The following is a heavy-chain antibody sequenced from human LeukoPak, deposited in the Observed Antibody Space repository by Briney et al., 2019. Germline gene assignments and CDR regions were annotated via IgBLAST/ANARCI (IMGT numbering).Heavy chain of an antibody. Sequence: GGSLRLSCAASGFTFDDYGMSWVRQPPGKGLELVSGINWNGGSTRYADSVKGRFTISRDNAKNALYLQMNSLRAEHTALYYCARASMVVTPDYWGQGTLVTVSS. CDR3: ARASMVVTPDY. D-gene: IGHD4-23*01. CDR2: INWNGGST. J-gene: IGHJ4*02. CDR1: GFTFDDYG. V-gene: IGHV3-20*04.